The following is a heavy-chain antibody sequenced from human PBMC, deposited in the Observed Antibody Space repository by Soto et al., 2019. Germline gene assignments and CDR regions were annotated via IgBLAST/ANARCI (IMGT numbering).Heavy chain of an antibody. Sequence: ASVKVSCKVSGYTLTELSMHWVRQAPGQGLEWMGWMNPNSGNTGYAQKFQGRVTITADKSTSIAYMELNSLRSEDTAVYYCARGPVVVVPDDMFTRHNWFDPWGQGTRVTVSS. V-gene: IGHV1-8*03. CDR3: ARGPVVVVPDDMFTRHNWFDP. D-gene: IGHD2-2*01. CDR2: MNPNSGNT. J-gene: IGHJ5*02. CDR1: GYTLTELS.